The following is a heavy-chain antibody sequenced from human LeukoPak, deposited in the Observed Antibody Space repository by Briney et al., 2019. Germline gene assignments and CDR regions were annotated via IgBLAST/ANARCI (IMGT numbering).Heavy chain of an antibody. CDR2: ISDDGRSK. CDR3: AKRPSDYGDYVSYFDY. CDR1: GFSFISYG. D-gene: IGHD4-17*01. Sequence: GGSLRLSCAAAGFSFISYGMHWVRQAPAKGLEWVGVISDDGRSKDYADSVKGRLTISRDNSKDTLYLQMNSLRDEDTAVYYCAKRPSDYGDYVSYFDYWGQGTLVTVSS. J-gene: IGHJ4*02. V-gene: IGHV3-30*18.